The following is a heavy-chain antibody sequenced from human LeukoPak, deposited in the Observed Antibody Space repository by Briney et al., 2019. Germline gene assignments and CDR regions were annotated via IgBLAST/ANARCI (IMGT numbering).Heavy chain of an antibody. V-gene: IGHV4-39*01. CDR1: AASTTTGSYY. D-gene: IGHD6-13*01. J-gene: IGHJ5*02. CDR3: ARIYLAASGNT. Sequence: PSETLSLTCTVSAASTTTGSYYWGWIRQPPGKGLEWIGNIYYTGSTYYNPTLKSRFTISVHTPQHPFSLRLSSLTAPHSPAYYCARIYLAASGNTWGQGTLVTVSS. CDR2: IYYTGST.